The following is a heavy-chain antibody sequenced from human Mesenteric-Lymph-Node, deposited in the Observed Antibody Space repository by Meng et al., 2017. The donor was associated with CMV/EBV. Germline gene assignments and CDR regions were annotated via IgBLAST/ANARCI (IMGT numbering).Heavy chain of an antibody. V-gene: IGHV3-9*01. CDR2: ISWNSGSI. D-gene: IGHD2-2*01. Sequence: LKISCAASGFTFDDYAMHWVRQAPGKGLEWVSGISWNSGSIGYADSVKGRFTISRDNAKNSLYLQMNSLRAEDTALYYCAKDKSTSKYYYYYYGMDVWGQGTTVTVSS. CDR1: GFTFDDYA. CDR3: AKDKSTSKYYYYYYGMDV. J-gene: IGHJ6*02.